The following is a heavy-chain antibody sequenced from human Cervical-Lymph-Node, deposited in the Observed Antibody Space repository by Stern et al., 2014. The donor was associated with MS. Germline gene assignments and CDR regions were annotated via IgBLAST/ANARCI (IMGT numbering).Heavy chain of an antibody. CDR3: ARAYGGNSGGDY. V-gene: IGHV3-21*01. CDR2: ISSTASYI. D-gene: IGHD4-23*01. CDR1: GFTFRTSS. J-gene: IGHJ4*02. Sequence: EVQLLESGGGLVKPGGSLRLSCAVSGFTFRTSSMNWVRQAPGKGLEWVSSISSTASYIYYADSVKGRFTISRDNAKNSLFLQMNSLSPQDTAVYYCARAYGGNSGGDYWGQGTLVIVSS.